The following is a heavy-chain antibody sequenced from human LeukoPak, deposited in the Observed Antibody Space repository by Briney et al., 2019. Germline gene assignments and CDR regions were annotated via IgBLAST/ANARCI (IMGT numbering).Heavy chain of an antibody. CDR2: ISASGGST. J-gene: IGHJ4*02. D-gene: IGHD4-17*01. Sequence: QSGGSLRLSCAASGFTFNTYAMTWVRQAPGKGLEWVSAISASGGSTYYADSVKGRFTISRDNSKNTLYLQMNSLRADDTAIYYYAKGRAAYGDNPLFDYWGQGTLVTVSS. V-gene: IGHV3-23*01. CDR1: GFTFNTYA. CDR3: AKGRAAYGDNPLFDY.